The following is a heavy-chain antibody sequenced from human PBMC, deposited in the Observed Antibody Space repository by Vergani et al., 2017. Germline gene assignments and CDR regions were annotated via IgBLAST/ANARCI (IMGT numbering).Heavy chain of an antibody. J-gene: IGHJ4*02. Sequence: QVQLQESRPGVVKPSETLSLTCTVSGGFMPGFYWSWIRQSPGKRLEWIGYIYNTGTIKYNPSLKSRVTISIDTSKNQFSLNLTSVTAADTAVYYCARYGSAYLPSFDDWGQGTLVTVSS. CDR1: GGFMPGFY. V-gene: IGHV4-59*01. CDR2: IYNTGTI. D-gene: IGHD3-10*01. CDR3: ARYGSAYLPSFDD.